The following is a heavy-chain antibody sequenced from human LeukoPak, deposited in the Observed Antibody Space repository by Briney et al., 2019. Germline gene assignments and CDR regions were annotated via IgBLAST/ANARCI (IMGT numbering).Heavy chain of an antibody. CDR3: AKELTRPNRPVAGLNY. V-gene: IGHV3-30-3*01. CDR2: ISYDGSNK. Sequence: GRSLRLSCAASGFTFSSYAMHWVRQAPGKGPEWVAVISYDGSNKYYPDSVKGRFTISRDDSKNTLYLQMNSLRTEDTAVYYCAKELTRPNRPVAGLNYWGQGTLVTVSS. J-gene: IGHJ4*02. CDR1: GFTFSSYA. D-gene: IGHD6-19*01.